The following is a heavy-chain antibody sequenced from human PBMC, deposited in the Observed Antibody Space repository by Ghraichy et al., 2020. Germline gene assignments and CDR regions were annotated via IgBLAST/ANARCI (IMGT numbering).Heavy chain of an antibody. CDR2: IYSGGST. V-gene: IGHV3-66*01. CDR3: ARDGGSYVHDAFDI. J-gene: IGHJ3*02. D-gene: IGHD1-26*01. Sequence: GGSLRLSCAASGFTVSSNYMSWVRQAPGKGLEWVSVIYSGGSTYYADSVKGRFTISRDNSKNTLYLQMNSLRAEDTAVYYCARDGGSYVHDAFDIWGQGTMVTVSS. CDR1: GFTVSSNY.